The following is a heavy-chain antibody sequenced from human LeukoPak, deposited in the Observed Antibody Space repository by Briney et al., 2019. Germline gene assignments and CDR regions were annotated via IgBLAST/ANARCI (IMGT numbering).Heavy chain of an antibody. CDR1: RGSMSSYS. CDR3: ANLWDN. Sequence: SETLSLTCTVSRGSMSSYSWSWIRQPAGKGLEWIGLIYTSGGTNYNPSLKSRVTISVDKSKNQFSLKLSSVTAADTAVYYCANLWDNWGQGTLVTVSS. CDR2: IYTSGGT. V-gene: IGHV4-4*07. D-gene: IGHD1-26*01. J-gene: IGHJ4*02.